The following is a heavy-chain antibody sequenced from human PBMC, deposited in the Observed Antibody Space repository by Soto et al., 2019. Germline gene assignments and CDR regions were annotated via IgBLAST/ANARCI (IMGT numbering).Heavy chain of an antibody. D-gene: IGHD1-26*01. Sequence: SQTLALTCTVPAGTISNSYCNWIRQPAGKGLEWIGRIDSTGSTYYNPSLKSRVTVSVDTSNNQFSLNLSSVTAADTAVYFCARGSGNYYSGRYFDTWGQGTLVTVSS. V-gene: IGHV4-4*07. CDR2: IDSTGST. CDR3: ARGSGNYYSGRYFDT. J-gene: IGHJ4*02. CDR1: AGTISNSY.